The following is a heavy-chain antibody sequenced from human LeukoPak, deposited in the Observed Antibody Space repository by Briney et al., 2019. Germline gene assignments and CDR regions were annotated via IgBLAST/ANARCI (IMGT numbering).Heavy chain of an antibody. Sequence: PGGSLRLSCAASGFTFSSYSMNSVRQAPGKGLEWVSSISSSSSYIYYADSVKGRFTISRDNAKNSLYLQMNSLRAEDTAVYYCARDRQQLGYMDVWGKGTTVTVSS. CDR2: ISSSSSYI. D-gene: IGHD6-13*01. J-gene: IGHJ6*03. CDR3: ARDRQQLGYMDV. CDR1: GFTFSSYS. V-gene: IGHV3-21*01.